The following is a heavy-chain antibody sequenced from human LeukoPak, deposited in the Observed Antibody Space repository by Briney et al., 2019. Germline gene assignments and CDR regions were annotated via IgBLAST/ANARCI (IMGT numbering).Heavy chain of an antibody. J-gene: IGHJ4*02. CDR1: GGSFTGYY. D-gene: IGHD3-22*01. Sequence: ETLSLTCAVYGGSFTGYYWSWVRQAPGKGLEWVSGISSSGGRTYYADSVKGRFTISRDNSKNTLYLQMNSLRAEDTAVYYCANYYYDRSGYKNWGQGTLVTVSS. CDR2: ISSSGGRT. CDR3: ANYYYDRSGYKN. V-gene: IGHV3-23*01.